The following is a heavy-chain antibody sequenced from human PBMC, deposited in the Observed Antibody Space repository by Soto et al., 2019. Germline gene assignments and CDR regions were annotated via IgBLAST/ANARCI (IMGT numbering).Heavy chain of an antibody. Sequence: EVQLVESGGGLVQPGGSLRLSCAASGFTFSNCWMHWVRQAPGKGPVWVSRISSDGSSTNYADSVKGRFTISRDNSKKALYLHINGLRAEDTAVYYCATLGGWERRGWGQGTLVTVYS. CDR1: GFTFSNCW. D-gene: IGHD1-26*01. CDR3: ATLGGWERRG. J-gene: IGHJ4*02. V-gene: IGHV3-74*01. CDR2: ISSDGSST.